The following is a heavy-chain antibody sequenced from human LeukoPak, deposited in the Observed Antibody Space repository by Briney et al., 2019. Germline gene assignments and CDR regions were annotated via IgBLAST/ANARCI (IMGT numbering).Heavy chain of an antibody. CDR1: GLTFSNFW. V-gene: IGHV3-7*03. Sequence: GGSLRLSCVASGLTFSNFWMTWLRQAPGKGLEWVANIKQDGSETYYLDSVKGRFTISRDNAKNSMYLQMNRLRAEDTAVYYCAKDYDFWSGYSDYWGQGTLVTVSS. J-gene: IGHJ4*02. CDR2: IKQDGSET. D-gene: IGHD3-3*01. CDR3: AKDYDFWSGYSDY.